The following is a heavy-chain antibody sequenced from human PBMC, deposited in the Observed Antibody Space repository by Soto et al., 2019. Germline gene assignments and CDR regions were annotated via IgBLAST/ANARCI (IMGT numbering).Heavy chain of an antibody. CDR1: GASISNSY. D-gene: IGHD1-7*01. CDR3: VGDYQFGTVFNY. Sequence: PSETLSLTCTVSGASISNSYWSWIRQPPGKGLEWIGYIYYSGSTNYNPSLKSRVTISVDTSKNQFSLQLNSVTPEDTAVYYCVGDYQFGTVFNYWGHGTLVTVSS. V-gene: IGHV4-59*12. J-gene: IGHJ4*01. CDR2: IYYSGST.